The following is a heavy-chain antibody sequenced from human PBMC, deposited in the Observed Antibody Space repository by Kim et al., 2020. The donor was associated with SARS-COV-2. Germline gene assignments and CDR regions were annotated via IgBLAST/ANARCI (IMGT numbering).Heavy chain of an antibody. D-gene: IGHD1-1*01. CDR3: VSDWNAKVDY. Sequence: KYYVDSVKGRFTISRDNGENSLYLQMNGLRAEDTAIYYCVSDWNAKVDYWGQGTLVTVSS. V-gene: IGHV3-7*03. J-gene: IGHJ4*02. CDR2: K.